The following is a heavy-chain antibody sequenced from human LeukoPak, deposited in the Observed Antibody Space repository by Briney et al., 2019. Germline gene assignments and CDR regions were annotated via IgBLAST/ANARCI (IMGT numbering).Heavy chain of an antibody. CDR2: IIPTFGTA. D-gene: IGHD2-15*01. CDR3: ARVRGGSDDAFDI. J-gene: IGHJ3*02. V-gene: IGHV1-69*13. CDR1: GGTFSSYA. Sequence: SVKVSCKASGGTFSSYAISWVRQAPGQGLEWMGGIIPTFGTANYAQKFQGRVTITADESTSTAYMELSSLRSEDTAVYYCARVRGGSDDAFDIWGQGTMVTVSS.